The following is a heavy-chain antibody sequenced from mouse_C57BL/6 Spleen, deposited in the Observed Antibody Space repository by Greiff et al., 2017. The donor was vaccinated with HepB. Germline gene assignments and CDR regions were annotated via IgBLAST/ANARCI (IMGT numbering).Heavy chain of an antibody. D-gene: IGHD1-1*01. CDR2: IYPGDGDT. CDR1: GYAFSSYW. Sequence: QVQLKESGAELVKPGASVKISCKASGYAFSSYWMNWVKQRPGKGLEWIGQIYPGDGDTNYNGKFKGKATLTADKSSSTAYMQLSSLTSEDSAVYFCARGFITTVVANFDYWGQGTTLTVSS. V-gene: IGHV1-80*01. CDR3: ARGFITTVVANFDY. J-gene: IGHJ2*01.